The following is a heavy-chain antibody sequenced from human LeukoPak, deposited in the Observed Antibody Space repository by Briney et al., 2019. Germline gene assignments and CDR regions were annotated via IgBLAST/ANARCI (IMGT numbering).Heavy chain of an antibody. J-gene: IGHJ6*03. D-gene: IGHD2-2*01. Sequence: GGSLRLSCAASGFTFSSNGMNWVRQAPGKGLEWVSGISGSAGSTYYADSVKGRFTISRDNSRNTLYLQMNSMRAEDTAVYYCAKGRGVVPPYMDVWGKGTTVTVSS. CDR1: GFTFSSNG. CDR2: ISGSAGST. V-gene: IGHV3-23*01. CDR3: AKGRGVVPPYMDV.